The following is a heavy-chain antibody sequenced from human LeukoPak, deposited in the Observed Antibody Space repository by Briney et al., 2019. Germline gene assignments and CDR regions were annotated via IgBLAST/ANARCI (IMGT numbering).Heavy chain of an antibody. CDR1: GFIFANYA. CDR3: AKSLSPVLGARGYFDY. CDR2: ISGSGTNT. J-gene: IGHJ4*02. Sequence: PGGSLRLSCTTSGFIFANYAMAWVRQSPGKGLEWVSVISGSGTNTYYADSVKGRFTISRDNSKNTLYLQMNSLRAEDTAVYYCAKSLSPVLGARGYFDYWGQGALVTVSS. D-gene: IGHD1-26*01. V-gene: IGHV3-23*01.